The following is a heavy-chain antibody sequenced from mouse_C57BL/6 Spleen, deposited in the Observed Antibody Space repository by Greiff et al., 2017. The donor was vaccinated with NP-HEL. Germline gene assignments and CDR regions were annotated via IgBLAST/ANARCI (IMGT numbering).Heavy chain of an antibody. CDR2: IYPGAGDT. D-gene: IGHD1-1*01. Sequence: QVQLQQSGPELVKPGASVKISCKASGYAFSSSWMNWVKQRPGKGLEWIGRIYPGAGDTNYNGKFKGKATLTADKSSSTAYMQLSSLTSEDSAVYFCARSTTGYAMDYWGQGTSVTVSS. CDR1: GYAFSSSW. J-gene: IGHJ4*01. CDR3: ARSTTGYAMDY. V-gene: IGHV1-82*01.